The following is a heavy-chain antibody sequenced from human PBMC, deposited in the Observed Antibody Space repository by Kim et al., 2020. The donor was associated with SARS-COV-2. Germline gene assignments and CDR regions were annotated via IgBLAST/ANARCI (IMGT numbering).Heavy chain of an antibody. CDR3: ARSSSIAAPYNWFDP. J-gene: IGHJ5*02. Sequence: ASVKVSCKASGYTFTSYGISWVRQAPGQGLEWMGWISAYNGNTNYAQKLQGRVTMTTDTSTSTAYMELRSLRSDDTAVYYCARSSSIAAPYNWFDPWGQGTLVTVSS. CDR1: GYTFTSYG. CDR2: ISAYNGNT. V-gene: IGHV1-18*01. D-gene: IGHD6-6*01.